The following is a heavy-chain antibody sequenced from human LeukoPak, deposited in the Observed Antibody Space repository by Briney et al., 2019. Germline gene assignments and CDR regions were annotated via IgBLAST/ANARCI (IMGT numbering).Heavy chain of an antibody. CDR2: IIPIFGTA. Sequence: ASVKVSCKASRGTFSSYAISWVRQAPGQGLEWMGGIIPIFGTANYAQKFQGRVTITTDESTSTAYMELSSLRSEDTAVYYCARGRWGSGWYFYYWGQGTLVTVSS. V-gene: IGHV1-69*05. D-gene: IGHD6-19*01. J-gene: IGHJ4*02. CDR3: ARGRWGSGWYFYY. CDR1: RGTFSSYA.